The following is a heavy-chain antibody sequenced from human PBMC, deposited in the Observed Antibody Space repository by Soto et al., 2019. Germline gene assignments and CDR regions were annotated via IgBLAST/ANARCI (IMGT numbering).Heavy chain of an antibody. V-gene: IGHV4-59*01. CDR3: ASSHCSSTSCYRYFQH. CDR2: IYYSGST. D-gene: IGHD2-2*01. J-gene: IGHJ1*01. CDR1: GGSISNFY. Sequence: PSETLSLTCTVSGGSISNFYWSWIRQPPGKGLEWIGYIYYSGSTNYNPSLKSRVTISVDTSKNQFSLKLSSVTAADTAVYYCASSHCSSTSCYRYFQHWGQGTLVTVSS.